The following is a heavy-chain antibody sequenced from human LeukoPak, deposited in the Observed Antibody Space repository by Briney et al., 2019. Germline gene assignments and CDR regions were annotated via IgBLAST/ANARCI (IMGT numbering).Heavy chain of an antibody. V-gene: IGHV4-34*01. CDR1: GGSFSGYY. D-gene: IGHD3-22*01. CDR3: ARVDTSYNYAAAFDI. Sequence: SETLSLTCAVYGGSFSGYYWSWIRQPPGKGLEWIGEINHSGSTNYNPSLKSRVTISVDTSKNQFSLKLSSVTAADTAVYYCARVDTSYNYAAAFDIWGQGTMVTVSS. J-gene: IGHJ3*02. CDR2: INHSGST.